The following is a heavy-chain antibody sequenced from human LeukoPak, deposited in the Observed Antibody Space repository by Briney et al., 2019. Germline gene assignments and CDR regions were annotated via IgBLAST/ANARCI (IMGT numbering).Heavy chain of an antibody. CDR1: GYTLTELS. J-gene: IGHJ4*02. V-gene: IGHV1-24*01. D-gene: IGHD3-22*01. CDR3: ATWPHRYYDSSGYYRDY. Sequence: ASVKVSCKVSGYTLTELSMHWVRQAPGKGLEWMGGFDPEDGETIYAQKFQGRVTMTEDTSTDTAYMELSSLRSEDTAVYYCATWPHRYYDSSGYYRDYWGQGTLVTVSS. CDR2: FDPEDGET.